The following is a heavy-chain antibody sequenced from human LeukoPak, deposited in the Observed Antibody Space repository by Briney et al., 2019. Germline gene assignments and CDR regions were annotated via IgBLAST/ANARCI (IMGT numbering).Heavy chain of an antibody. CDR3: ARGTYYDSSGYAY. CDR2: INPNSGGT. D-gene: IGHD3-22*01. V-gene: IGHV1-2*02. Sequence: ASVKVSCKASGYTFTGYYMHWVRQAPGQGLEGMGWINPNSGGTNYAQKFQGRVTMTRDTSISTAYMELSRLRSDDTAVYYCARGTYYDSSGYAYWGQGTLVTVSS. J-gene: IGHJ4*02. CDR1: GYTFTGYY.